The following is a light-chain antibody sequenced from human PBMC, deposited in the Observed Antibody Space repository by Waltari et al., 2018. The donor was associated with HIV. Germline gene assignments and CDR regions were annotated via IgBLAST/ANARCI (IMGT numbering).Light chain of an antibody. J-gene: IGKJ4*01. CDR1: QSVLYNSNNKNY. Sequence: DIVMTQSPDSLAVSLGERATINCKSSQSVLYNSNNKNYLAWYQQKPGESPKLRIYWASTRESGVPDRFSGSGSGTDFILTISRLQAEDVAVYYCQQYYSTPRTFGGGTKVEIK. CDR2: WAS. CDR3: QQYYSTPRT. V-gene: IGKV4-1*01.